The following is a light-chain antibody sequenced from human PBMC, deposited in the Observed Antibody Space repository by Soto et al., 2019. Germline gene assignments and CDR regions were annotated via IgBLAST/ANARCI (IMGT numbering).Light chain of an antibody. Sequence: DIQMTQSPSSLSVSVGDRVTITCRASQSITNYLNWYQQKPGKAPKLLVYAASSLHSGVPSSFSGNGSGTDFTLTISSLQPEDFASYYCQQSDSYPYTFGQGTKVEMK. CDR1: QSITNY. V-gene: IGKV1-39*01. CDR3: QQSDSYPYT. J-gene: IGKJ2*01. CDR2: AAS.